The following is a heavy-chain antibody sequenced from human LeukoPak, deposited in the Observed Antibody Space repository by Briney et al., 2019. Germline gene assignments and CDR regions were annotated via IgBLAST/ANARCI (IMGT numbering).Heavy chain of an antibody. CDR1: GFTFSSYS. CDR2: ISSSSSYI. D-gene: IGHD1-1*01. Sequence: GGSLRLSCAASGFTFSSYSMNWVRQAPGKGLEWVSSISSSSSYIYYADSVKGRFTISRDNAKNSLYLQMNSLRAEDTAVYYCARVGSAGWNPKDFDYWGQGTLVTVSS. CDR3: ARVGSAGWNPKDFDY. J-gene: IGHJ4*02. V-gene: IGHV3-21*01.